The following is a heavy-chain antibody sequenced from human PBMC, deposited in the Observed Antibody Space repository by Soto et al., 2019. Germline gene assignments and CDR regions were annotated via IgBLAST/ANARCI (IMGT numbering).Heavy chain of an antibody. J-gene: IGHJ4*02. CDR2: IYYSGST. D-gene: IGHD1-1*01. CDR1: GGSISSYY. CDR3: ARGLEREEDYFDY. Sequence: PSETLSLTCTVSGGSISSYYWSWIRQPPGKGLEWIGYIYYSGSTNYNPSLKSRVTISVDTSKNQFSLKLSSVTAADTAVYYCARGLEREEDYFDYWGQGTLVTVSS. V-gene: IGHV4-59*01.